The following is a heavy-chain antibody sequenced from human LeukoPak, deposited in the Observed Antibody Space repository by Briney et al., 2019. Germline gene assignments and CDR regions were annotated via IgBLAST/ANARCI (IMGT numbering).Heavy chain of an antibody. CDR2: IYHSGST. V-gene: IGHV4-38-2*02. Sequence: SETLSLTCSVSGGSISSYYWSWIRQPPGKGLEWIGSIYHSGSTYYNPSLKSRVTISVDTSKNQFSLKLSSVTAADTAVYYCARGGNSGWRTPNDDYWGQGTLVTVSS. J-gene: IGHJ4*02. D-gene: IGHD6-19*01. CDR3: ARGGNSGWRTPNDDY. CDR1: GGSISSYY.